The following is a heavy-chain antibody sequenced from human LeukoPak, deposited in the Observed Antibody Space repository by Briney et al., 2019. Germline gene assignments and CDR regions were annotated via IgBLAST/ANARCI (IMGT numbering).Heavy chain of an antibody. J-gene: IGHJ3*02. D-gene: IGHD1-26*01. CDR3: AAASGSYDFDAFDI. CDR2: IVVGSGNT. V-gene: IGHV1-58*02. Sequence: GASVKVSCKASGFTFTSSAMQWVRQARGQRLEWIGWIVVGSGNTNYAQKFQERVTITRDMSTSTAYMELSSLRSEDTAVYYCAAASGSYDFDAFDIWGQGTMVTASS. CDR1: GFTFTSSA.